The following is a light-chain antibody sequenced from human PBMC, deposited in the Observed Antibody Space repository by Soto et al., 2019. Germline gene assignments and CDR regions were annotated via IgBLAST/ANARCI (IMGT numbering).Light chain of an antibody. CDR3: HYQGT. V-gene: IGKV3-20*01. CDR2: DTS. Sequence: IVLTQSPGTLSLSPGERATLSCRASQSVGRRYLAWYQQKPGQAPMLLIYDTSERASDIPDRFSGSGSGTDFSLTISRLVPQDFPVYYSHYQGTFGGGTKVEIK. J-gene: IGKJ4*01. CDR1: QSVGRRY.